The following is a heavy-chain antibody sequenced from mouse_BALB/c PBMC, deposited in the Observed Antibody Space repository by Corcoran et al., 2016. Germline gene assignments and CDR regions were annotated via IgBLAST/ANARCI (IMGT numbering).Heavy chain of an antibody. J-gene: IGHJ3*01. CDR3: AREAYGNYVAY. D-gene: IGHD2-1*01. CDR1: GYTFTSYV. V-gene: IGHV1S136*01. CDR2: INPYNDGT. Sequence: EVQLQQSGPELVKPGAPVQMSCKASGYTFTSYVMHWVKQKPGQGLEWIGYINPYNDGTKYNEKFKGKATLTSNKSSSTAYMELSSLTSEDSAVYYCAREAYGNYVAYWGQGTLVTVSA.